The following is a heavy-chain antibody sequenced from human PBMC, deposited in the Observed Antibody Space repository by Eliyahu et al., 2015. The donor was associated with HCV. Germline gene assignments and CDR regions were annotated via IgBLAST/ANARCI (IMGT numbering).Heavy chain of an antibody. CDR1: GFTFDDYT. CDR3: AKDFSVDTANYFDY. Sequence: EVQLVESGGVVVQPGGSLRLSCAASGFTFDDYTMHWVRQAPGKGLEWVSLISWDGGSTYYADSVKGRFTISRDNSKNSLYLQMNSLRTEDTALYYCAKDFSVDTANYFDYWGQGTLVTVSS. D-gene: IGHD5-18*01. V-gene: IGHV3-43*01. J-gene: IGHJ4*02. CDR2: ISWDGGST.